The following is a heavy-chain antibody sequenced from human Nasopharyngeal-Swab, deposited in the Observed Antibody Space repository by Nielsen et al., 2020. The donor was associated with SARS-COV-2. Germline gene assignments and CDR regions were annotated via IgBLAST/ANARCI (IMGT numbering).Heavy chain of an antibody. J-gene: IGHJ5*02. V-gene: IGHV4-34*01. CDR1: GGSFSGYY. CDR3: ARGWVWFDP. Sequence: SETLSLTCAVYGGSFSGYYWSWIRPPGKGLEWIGEINHSGSTNYNPSLKSRVTISVDTSKNQFSLKLSSVTAADTAVYYCARGWVWFDPWGQGTLVTVSS. CDR2: INHSGST.